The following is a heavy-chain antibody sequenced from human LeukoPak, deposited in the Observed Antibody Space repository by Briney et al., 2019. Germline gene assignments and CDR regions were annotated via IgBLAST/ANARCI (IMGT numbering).Heavy chain of an antibody. D-gene: IGHD5-12*01. J-gene: IGHJ6*03. V-gene: IGHV1-46*01. CDR2: INPSGGST. CDR1: GYTFTSYY. Sequence: ASVKVSCKASGYTFTSYYMHWVRQAPGQGLEWMGIINPSGGSTSYAQKFQGRVTMTRDTSTSTVYMELSSLRSEDTAVYYCARLSGYGLHYYYHMDVWGKGTTVTVSS. CDR3: ARLSGYGLHYYYHMDV.